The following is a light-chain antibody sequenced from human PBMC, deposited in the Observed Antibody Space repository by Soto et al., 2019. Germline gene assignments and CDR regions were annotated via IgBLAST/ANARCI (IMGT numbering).Light chain of an antibody. CDR3: CSFAGDSTLI. CDR2: EVT. V-gene: IGLV2-23*02. Sequence: QSVLTQPASVSGSPGQSITISCTGTSSVVGSYNFVSWYQQQPGKAPKLMIYEVTKRPSGVSNRFSASKSGNTASLIISGLQAEDEADYYCCSFAGDSTLIFGGGTKVTVL. J-gene: IGLJ2*01. CDR1: SSVVGSYNF.